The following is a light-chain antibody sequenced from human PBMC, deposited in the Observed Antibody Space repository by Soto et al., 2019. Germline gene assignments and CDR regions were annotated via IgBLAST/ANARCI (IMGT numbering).Light chain of an antibody. J-gene: IGKJ5*01. Sequence: EIVLTQSPGTLSLSPGERATLSCRASQSVSSSYLAWYQQKPGQAPRLLIYGASGRATGIPDRFSGSGSGTDFTLTIIRLEPEDFAVYYCQQYCSSLFNFGQGTRLEIK. V-gene: IGKV3-20*01. CDR1: QSVSSSY. CDR3: QQYCSSLFN. CDR2: GAS.